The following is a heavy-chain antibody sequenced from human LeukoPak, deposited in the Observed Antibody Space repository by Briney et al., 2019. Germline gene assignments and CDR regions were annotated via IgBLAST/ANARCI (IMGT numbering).Heavy chain of an antibody. D-gene: IGHD3-22*01. V-gene: IGHV3-48*03. Sequence: AGGSLRLSCAASGFTFSSYEMNWVRQAPGKGLEWVSYISSSGSTIYYADSVKGRFTISRDNAKNSLYLQMNSLRAEDTAVYYCAKGGCTSGYCGFDYWGQGTLVTVSS. CDR1: GFTFSSYE. CDR2: ISSSGSTI. J-gene: IGHJ4*02. CDR3: AKGGCTSGYCGFDY.